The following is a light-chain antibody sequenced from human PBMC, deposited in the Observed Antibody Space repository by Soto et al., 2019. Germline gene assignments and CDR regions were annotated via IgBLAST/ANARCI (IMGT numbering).Light chain of an antibody. J-gene: IGLJ2*01. CDR3: CSYAPSRTLL. CDR1: SSDVGTYNL. Sequence: QSALTQPASVSGSPGESITISCTGTSSDVGTYNLVTWYQQHPGRVPKLILYEGNKRPSGVSSRFSASKSGNTASLTISGLQAEDEADYFCCSYAPSRTLLFGGGTKLTFL. V-gene: IGLV2-23*01. CDR2: EGN.